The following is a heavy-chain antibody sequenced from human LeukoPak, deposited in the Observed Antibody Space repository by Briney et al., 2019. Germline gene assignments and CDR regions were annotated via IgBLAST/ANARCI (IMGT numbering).Heavy chain of an antibody. CDR1: GYTFTGYY. CDR2: INPNSGGT. CDR3: ARDPCSSTSCYLPEYYFDY. J-gene: IGHJ4*02. D-gene: IGHD2-2*01. V-gene: IGHV1-2*02. Sequence: GASVKVSCKASGYTFTGYYMHWVRQAPGQGLEWMGWINPNSGGTNYAQKFQGRVTMTRDTSISTAYMELSRLRSDDTAVYYCARDPCSSTSCYLPEYYFDYWGQGTLVTVSS.